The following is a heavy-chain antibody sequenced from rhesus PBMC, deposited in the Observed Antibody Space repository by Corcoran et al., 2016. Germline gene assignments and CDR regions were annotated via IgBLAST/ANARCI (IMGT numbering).Heavy chain of an antibody. J-gene: IGHJ5-2*02. V-gene: IGHV4-76*01. D-gene: IGHD3-3*01. Sequence: QVQLQESGPGVVKPSETLSLTCAVAGGSISSGVDWSWDRQPPGEGREWIGYIYCSTGSPNYNPSLQNLVTISKDASKNQFSLKLSSVTAADTAVYFCARGEFLEFHNSLDVWGRGVLVTVSS. CDR2: IYCSTGSP. CDR3: ARGEFLEFHNSLDV. CDR1: GGSISSGVD.